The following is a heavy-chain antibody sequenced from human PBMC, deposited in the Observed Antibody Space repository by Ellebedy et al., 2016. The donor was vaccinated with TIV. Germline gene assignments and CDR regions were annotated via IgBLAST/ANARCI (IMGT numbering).Heavy chain of an antibody. D-gene: IGHD4-17*01. Sequence: PGGSLRLSCVVSEFIPSSNGAAWVRQAPGKGLEWVANMRQDGSEKYYVDSVKGRFTVSRDSTDNSLYLQMSSLRAEDTAVYYCARFTGTHYGYLDYWGQGVLVTVSS. CDR1: EFIPSSNG. CDR3: ARFTGTHYGYLDY. J-gene: IGHJ4*02. CDR2: MRQDGSEK. V-gene: IGHV3-7*03.